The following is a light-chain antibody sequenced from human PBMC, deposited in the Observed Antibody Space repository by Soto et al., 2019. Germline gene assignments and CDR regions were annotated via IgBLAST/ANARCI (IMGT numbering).Light chain of an antibody. V-gene: IGKV3-20*01. J-gene: IGKJ1*01. Sequence: EIVLTQSPGTLSLSPGEGVTLSCRASQINNFLAWYQQKPGQAPRLLIYGASSRATGIPDRFGGSGSGTDFTLTISRLEPEDFAVYYCQQYVSSPWTFGQGTKVEIK. CDR1: QINNF. CDR2: GAS. CDR3: QQYVSSPWT.